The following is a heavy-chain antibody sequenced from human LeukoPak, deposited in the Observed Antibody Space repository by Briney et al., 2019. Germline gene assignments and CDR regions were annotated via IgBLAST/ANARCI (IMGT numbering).Heavy chain of an antibody. V-gene: IGHV3-23*01. Sequence: GGSLRLSCAASGFTFSSYAMSWVRQAPGKGLEWVSAISGSGGSTYYADSVKGRFTISRDNSKNTLYLQMNSLRAEDTAVYYCARTDIVVVPAAMDYWGQGTLVTVSS. CDR1: GFTFSSYA. J-gene: IGHJ4*02. D-gene: IGHD2-2*01. CDR3: ARTDIVVVPAAMDY. CDR2: ISGSGGST.